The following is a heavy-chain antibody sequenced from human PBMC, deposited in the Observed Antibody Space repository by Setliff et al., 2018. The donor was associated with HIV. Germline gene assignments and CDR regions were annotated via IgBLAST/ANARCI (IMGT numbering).Heavy chain of an antibody. V-gene: IGHV4-61*09. CDR3: ARGNTISEVVTTNWLDP. CDR1: GGSISSGSYY. J-gene: IGHJ5*02. Sequence: LSLTCTVSGGSISSGSYYWSWIRQPAGRGLEWIGHIYTSGSTTYCPSLKSRVTISKDTSKKQISLRLRFVTAADTAVYYCARGNTISEVVTTNWLDPWGQGTLVTVSS. D-gene: IGHD3-3*01. CDR2: IYTSGST.